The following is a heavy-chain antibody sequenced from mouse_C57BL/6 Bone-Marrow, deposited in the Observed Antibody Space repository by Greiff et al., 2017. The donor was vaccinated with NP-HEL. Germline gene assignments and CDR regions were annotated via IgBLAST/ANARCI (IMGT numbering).Heavy chain of an antibody. CDR1: GYSITSGYY. CDR2: ISYDGSN. J-gene: IGHJ4*01. CDR3: AYGKGAMDY. V-gene: IGHV3-6*01. D-gene: IGHD1-1*01. Sequence: EVQLQESGPGLVKPSQSLSLTCSVTGYSITSGYYWNWIRQLPGNKLEWMGYISYDGSNNYNPSLKNRITITRDTSKNQFFLKLNSVTTEDTASYYCAYGKGAMDYWGQGTSVTVSS.